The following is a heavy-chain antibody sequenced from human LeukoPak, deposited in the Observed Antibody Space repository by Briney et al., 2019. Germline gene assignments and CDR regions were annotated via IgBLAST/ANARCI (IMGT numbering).Heavy chain of an antibody. CDR2: ISSSSSYI. D-gene: IGHD6-19*01. V-gene: IGHV3-21*04. J-gene: IGHJ4*02. CDR1: GFTFSSYS. Sequence: GGSLRLSCAASGFTFSSYSMTWVRQAPGKGLEWVSSISSSSSYIYYADSVKGRFTISRDNAKNSLYLQMNSLRAEDTALYYCAKDARYSSGWGYFDYWGQGTLVTVSS. CDR3: AKDARYSSGWGYFDY.